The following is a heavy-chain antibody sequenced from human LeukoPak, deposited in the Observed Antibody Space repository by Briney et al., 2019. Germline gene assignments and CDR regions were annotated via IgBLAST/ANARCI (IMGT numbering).Heavy chain of an antibody. J-gene: IGHJ5*02. CDR3: ARARRIPSSDWFDP. V-gene: IGHV4-39*07. D-gene: IGHD2-15*01. Sequence: SETLSLTCTVSGGSISSYYWSWIRQPPGKGLEWIGSIYYSGSTYYNPSLKSRVTISVDTSKNQFSLKLSSVTAADTAVYYCARARRIPSSDWFDPWGQGTLVTVSS. CDR1: GGSISSYY. CDR2: IYYSGST.